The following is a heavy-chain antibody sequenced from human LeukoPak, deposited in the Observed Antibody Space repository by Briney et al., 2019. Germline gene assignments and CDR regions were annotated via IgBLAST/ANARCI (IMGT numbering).Heavy chain of an antibody. Sequence: EGSLRLSCAASGFTFSTYSKTGVRQAPGKRLEWVSSITGSGGSTYYADSVKGRFTISRVNAKNSLYLQMNSLRPEDTAVYYCGGDPDYSVPYWGQGILVTVSS. V-gene: IGHV3-23*01. CDR2: ITGSGGST. D-gene: IGHD2-21*01. J-gene: IGHJ4*02. CDR1: GFTFSTYS. CDR3: GGDPDYSVPY.